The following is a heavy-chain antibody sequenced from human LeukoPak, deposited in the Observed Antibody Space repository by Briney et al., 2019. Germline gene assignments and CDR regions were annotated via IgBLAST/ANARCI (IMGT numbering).Heavy chain of an antibody. V-gene: IGHV3-21*01. CDR1: GFTFSSYS. CDR2: ISSSSYI. J-gene: IGHJ4*02. CDR3: ARDFPPDY. Sequence: GGSLRLPCAASGFTFSSYSMNWARQAPGKGLEWVSSISSSSYIYYADSVKGRFTISRDNAKNSLYLQMNSLRAEDTAVYYCARDFPPDYWGQGTLVTVSS.